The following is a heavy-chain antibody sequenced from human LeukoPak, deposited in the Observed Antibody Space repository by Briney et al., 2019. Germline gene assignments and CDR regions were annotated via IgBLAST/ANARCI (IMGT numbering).Heavy chain of an antibody. D-gene: IGHD3-10*02. CDR2: ISGSGGST. CDR1: GFTFSSYA. Sequence: GGSLRLSCAASGFTFSSYAMSWVRQAPGKGLEWVSTISGSGGSTYYADSVKGRFTISRDNSKNTLYLQMNSLRAEDTAVYYCAKDVRGLPRHFDCWGQGTLVTVSS. CDR3: AKDVRGLPRHFDC. V-gene: IGHV3-23*01. J-gene: IGHJ4*02.